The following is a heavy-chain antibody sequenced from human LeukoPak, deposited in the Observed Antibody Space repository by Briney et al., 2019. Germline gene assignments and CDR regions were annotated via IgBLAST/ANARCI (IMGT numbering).Heavy chain of an antibody. J-gene: IGHJ4*02. D-gene: IGHD3-10*01. Sequence: SETLSLTCTVSGGSISSYYWSWIRQPPGKGLEWIGYIYYSGSTNYNPSLKSRVTISVDTSKNQFSLKLSSVAAADTAVYYCAREVVYYGSGSYYDYWGQGTLVTVSS. CDR2: IYYSGST. CDR1: GGSISSYY. CDR3: AREVVYYGSGSYYDY. V-gene: IGHV4-59*12.